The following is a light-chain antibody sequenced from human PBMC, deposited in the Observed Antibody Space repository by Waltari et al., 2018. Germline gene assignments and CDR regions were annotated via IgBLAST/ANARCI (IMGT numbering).Light chain of an antibody. CDR1: QSVLYSSNNKNY. J-gene: IGKJ4*01. Sequence: DNVMTQSQDSLAVSLVERGTINCKSSQSVLYSSNNKNYLAWYQQKPGQPPKLLIYWASTRESGVPDRFSGSGSGTDFTLTISSLQAEDVAVYYCQQYYSTLTFGGGTKVEIK. CDR3: QQYYSTLT. V-gene: IGKV4-1*01. CDR2: WAS.